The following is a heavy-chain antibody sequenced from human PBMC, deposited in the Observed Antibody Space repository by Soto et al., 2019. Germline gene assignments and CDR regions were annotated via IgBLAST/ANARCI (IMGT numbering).Heavy chain of an antibody. CDR3: AKDNRADRGALEY. CDR1: GFTFDDFA. D-gene: IGHD3-10*01. Sequence: EVQLVESGGGLVQPGRSLRLSCAASGFTFDDFAMHWVRQAPGKGLEWVSGISWNSAMIGYADSVKGRFTISRDNAKNSLYLQMNSLRPEDTALYFCAKDNRADRGALEYWGQGTLVSVFS. CDR2: ISWNSAMI. J-gene: IGHJ4*02. V-gene: IGHV3-9*01.